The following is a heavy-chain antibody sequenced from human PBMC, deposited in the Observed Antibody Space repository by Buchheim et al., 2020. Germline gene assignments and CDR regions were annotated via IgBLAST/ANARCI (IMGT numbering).Heavy chain of an antibody. J-gene: IGHJ6*02. CDR1: GFTFSSYG. CDR3: ARIAVAGIRGFPRMDV. Sequence: QVQLVESGGGVVQPGRSLRLSCAASGFTFSSYGMHWVRQAPGKGLEWVAVISYDGSNKYYADSVKGRFTISRDNSKNTLYLQMNSLRAEDTAVYYCARIAVAGIRGFPRMDVWGQGTT. D-gene: IGHD6-19*01. CDR2: ISYDGSNK. V-gene: IGHV3-30*03.